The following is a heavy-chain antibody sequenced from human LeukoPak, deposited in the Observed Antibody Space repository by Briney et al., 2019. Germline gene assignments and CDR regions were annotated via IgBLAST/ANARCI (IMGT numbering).Heavy chain of an antibody. CDR3: AKPISGGLAVTADWFRP. CDR2: INANSVST. CDR1: GFAFSVYA. J-gene: IGHJ5*02. V-gene: IGHV3-23*01. Sequence: GGSLRLSCAASGFAFSVYAMSWLRQPPGKGLEWVSTINANSVSTSYAASVRGRFTVSRDNAKDTVYLQLNRLSTDDTATYYCAKPISGGLAVTADWFRPWGQGTLVVVSS. D-gene: IGHD6-19*01.